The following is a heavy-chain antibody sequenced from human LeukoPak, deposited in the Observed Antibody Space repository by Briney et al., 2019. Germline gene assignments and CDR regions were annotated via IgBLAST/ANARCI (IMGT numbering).Heavy chain of an antibody. Sequence: PGGSLRLSCTAAGFTFGDYAMSWVRQAPGKGLEWVGFIRGKTYGGTTEYAASVKGRFTISRDDSKSIAYLQMNSLKTEDTAVYYCTYTYDSTGYYPGTFDYWGQEPWSPSPQ. CDR2: IRGKTYGGTT. CDR1: GFTFGDYA. V-gene: IGHV3-49*04. CDR3: TYTYDSTGYYPGTFDY. D-gene: IGHD3-22*01. J-gene: IGHJ4*01.